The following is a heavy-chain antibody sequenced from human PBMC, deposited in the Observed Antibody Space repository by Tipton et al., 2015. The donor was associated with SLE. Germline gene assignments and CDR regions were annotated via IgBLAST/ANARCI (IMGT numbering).Heavy chain of an antibody. D-gene: IGHD3-10*01. J-gene: IGHJ5*02. Sequence: TLSLTCTVSGGSISSGNYYWTWIRQHPGKGLEWIGYIYDTETTYYNPSLKSRVNISVDTPKNQVFLKLTSVTAADTAVYYCARLLPMVRGWFDPWGQGTLVTVSS. CDR1: GGSISSGNYY. V-gene: IGHV4-30-4*01. CDR2: IYDTETT. CDR3: ARLLPMVRGWFDP.